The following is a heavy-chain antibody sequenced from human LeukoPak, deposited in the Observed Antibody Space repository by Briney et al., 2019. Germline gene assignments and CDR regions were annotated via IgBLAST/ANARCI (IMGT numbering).Heavy chain of an antibody. D-gene: IGHD2-21*01. CDR2: ISAYSGNT. J-gene: IGHJ6*02. V-gene: IGHV1-18*01. CDR3: VWSYYYYGMDV. CDR1: GYTFTSYG. Sequence: ASVKVSCKASGYTFTSYGISWVRQAPGQGLEWMGWISAYSGNTNYAQKLQGRVTMTTDTSTSTAYMELRSLRSDDTAVYYCVWSYYYYGMDVWGQGTTVTVSS.